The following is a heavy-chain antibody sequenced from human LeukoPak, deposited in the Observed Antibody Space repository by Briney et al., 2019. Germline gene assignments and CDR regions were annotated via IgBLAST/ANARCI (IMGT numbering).Heavy chain of an antibody. CDR1: GFAISYNY. J-gene: IGHJ4*02. CDR2: IHTGGTT. D-gene: IGHD3-10*01. Sequence: GGSLRLFCVASGFAISYNYVGWVRQAPGKRLEWVSVIHTGGTTHYTDSVKGRFTISKDNSNNTVFLQMNSVRVEDTAVYYCARVWFGYFFQWGQGVLVTVSS. CDR3: ARVWFGYFFQ. V-gene: IGHV3-53*01.